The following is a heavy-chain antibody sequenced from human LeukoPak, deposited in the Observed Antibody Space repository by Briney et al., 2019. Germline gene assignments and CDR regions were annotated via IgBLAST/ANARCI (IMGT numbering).Heavy chain of an antibody. J-gene: IGHJ4*02. V-gene: IGHV3-30*02. CDR3: AKDFWGMTVAGSFDY. CDR2: IRHDGSDE. Sequence: GESLRLSCAASGFTFTTYGMHWVRQAPGKGLEWLAFIRHDGSDEYYADSVKGRFTISRDNSKNTLYLQMNSLRPEDTAVYHCAKDFWGMTVAGSFDYWGQGTLVTVSS. D-gene: IGHD6-19*01. CDR1: GFTFTTYG.